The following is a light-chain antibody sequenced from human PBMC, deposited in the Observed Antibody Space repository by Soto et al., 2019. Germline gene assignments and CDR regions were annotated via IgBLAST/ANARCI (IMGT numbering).Light chain of an antibody. CDR1: QSVRSN. CDR2: GAS. J-gene: IGKJ1*01. Sequence: EIVMTQSPATLSVSPGERVTLSCRASQSVRSNLAWYQQKPGQAPRLLIYGASTRATGLPARFSGSGSETDFTLTISDVEPEDFAVYYCHQRQSWPRTFGQGTKVDIK. CDR3: HQRQSWPRT. V-gene: IGKV3-15*01.